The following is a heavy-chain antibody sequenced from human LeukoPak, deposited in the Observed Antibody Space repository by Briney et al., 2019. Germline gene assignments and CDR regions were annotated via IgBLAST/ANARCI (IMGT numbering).Heavy chain of an antibody. CDR2: VNSDGTGT. CDR3: IRTLIVATSPYMDV. V-gene: IGHV3-74*01. Sequence: PGGSLRLSCAASGFTFSSYWMHWVRQAPGKGLVCVSRVNSDGTGTTYADSVEGRFTISKDNAKNTVYLQMHSLRAEDTAIYYCIRTLIVATSPYMDVWGKGTTVTVSS. CDR1: GFTFSSYW. D-gene: IGHD5-12*01. J-gene: IGHJ6*03.